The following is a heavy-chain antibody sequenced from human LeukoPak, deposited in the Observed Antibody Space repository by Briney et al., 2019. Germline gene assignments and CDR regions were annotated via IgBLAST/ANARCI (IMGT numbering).Heavy chain of an antibody. J-gene: IGHJ4*02. CDR2: ISDTGIT. CDR3: AKTYFDNSAYYSDY. V-gene: IGHV4-39*01. CDR1: GGSTSSSSYN. D-gene: IGHD3-22*01. Sequence: SETLSLTCSVSGGSTSSSSYNWAWIRQSPGKGLEWIGKISDTGITYYNPSLKSRVTTSVDTSRNQFSLELSSVTAADSAIYYCAKTYFDNSAYYSDYWGQGTLVSVSS.